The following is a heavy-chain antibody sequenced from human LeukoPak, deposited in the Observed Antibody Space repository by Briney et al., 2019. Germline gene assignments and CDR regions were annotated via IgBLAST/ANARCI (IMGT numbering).Heavy chain of an antibody. CDR3: AREKSGSY. CDR2: IRGSSDVL. J-gene: IGHJ4*02. Sequence: GGSLRLSCVASGFTFSTYSMNWVRQAPGKGLEWVSYIRGSSDVLYYADSVKGRFTISRDNAKNSLYLQMNSLRAEDTAVYYCAREKSGSYWGQGTLVTVSS. V-gene: IGHV3-48*04. CDR1: GFTFSTYS. D-gene: IGHD1-26*01.